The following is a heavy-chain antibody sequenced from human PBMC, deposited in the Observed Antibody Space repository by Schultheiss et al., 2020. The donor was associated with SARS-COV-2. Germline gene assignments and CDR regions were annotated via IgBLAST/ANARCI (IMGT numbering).Heavy chain of an antibody. CDR2: IYSGGST. V-gene: IGHV3-53*01. J-gene: IGHJ4*02. D-gene: IGHD6-19*01. Sequence: GGSLRLSCAASGFTFSDYYMSWVRQAPGKGLEWVSVIYSGGSTYYADSVKGRFTISRDNSKNTLYLQMNSLRAEDTAVYYCARDGEAVAPHAIGAYYWGQGTLVTVSS. CDR3: ARDGEAVAPHAIGAYY. CDR1: GFTFSDYY.